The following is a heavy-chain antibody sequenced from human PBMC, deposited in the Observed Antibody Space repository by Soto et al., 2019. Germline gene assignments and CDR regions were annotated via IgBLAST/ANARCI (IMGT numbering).Heavy chain of an antibody. CDR1: GFTLSNYF. V-gene: IGHV3-23*01. CDR3: ARRDGGSGWDFDY. D-gene: IGHD6-19*01. CDR2: ISSSGGNT. J-gene: IGHJ4*01. Sequence: GGSLRLSCAASGFTLSNYFMSWVRQGPGKGLEWVSDISSSGGNTFYADSVRGHFTISRDNSKNTLYLQMNSLRAEDTAIYYCARRDGGSGWDFDYWGQEPWSPSPQ.